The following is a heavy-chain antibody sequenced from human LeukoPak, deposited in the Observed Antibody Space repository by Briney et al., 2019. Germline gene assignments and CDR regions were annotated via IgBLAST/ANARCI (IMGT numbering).Heavy chain of an antibody. V-gene: IGHV3-48*01. J-gene: IGHJ4*01. Sequence: PGGSLRLSCAASGFTFSSYSMNWVRQAPGKGLEWVSYISSGSSTVYYADSVKGRFTISRDNAKNSLYLQMNSLRVEDTAVYYCARGLGNFDYWGQEPWSPSPQ. CDR1: GFTFSSYS. D-gene: IGHD1-26*01. CDR2: ISSGSSTV. CDR3: ARGLGNFDY.